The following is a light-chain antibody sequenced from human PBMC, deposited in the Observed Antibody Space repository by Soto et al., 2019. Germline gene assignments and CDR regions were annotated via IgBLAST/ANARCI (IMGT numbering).Light chain of an antibody. J-gene: IGKJ3*01. Sequence: EIVMTQSPVTLSASPGERVDLSCRASQGVGSDVAWYQQKPGQAPGLLIYGASIREVGVPARFSGSGSGTEFTLTISSLQSEDFAVYYCQQYNNWPPFTYGPGTIVDIK. CDR2: GAS. CDR1: QGVGSD. CDR3: QQYNNWPPFT. V-gene: IGKV3-15*01.